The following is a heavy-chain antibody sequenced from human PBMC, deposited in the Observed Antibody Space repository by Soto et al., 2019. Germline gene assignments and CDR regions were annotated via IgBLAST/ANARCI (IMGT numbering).Heavy chain of an antibody. D-gene: IGHD6-13*01. CDR1: GFTFSSYS. J-gene: IGHJ3*02. V-gene: IGHV3-21*01. Sequence: EVQLVESGGGLVKPGGSLRLSCVASGFTFSSYSMNWVRQAPGKGLEWDSSISSRSSYLYYADSVKGRFTISRDNAKKSLYLEMNNLRAGDTAVYYCAQDDPTYCSSWQQDAFDIWCQGTMVTASS. CDR2: ISSRSSYL. CDR3: AQDDPTYCSSWQQDAFDI.